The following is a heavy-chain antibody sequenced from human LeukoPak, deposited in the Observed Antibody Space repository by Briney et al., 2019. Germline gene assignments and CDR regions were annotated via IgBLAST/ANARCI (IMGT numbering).Heavy chain of an antibody. D-gene: IGHD5-12*01. CDR2: ISSSSSYI. CDR3: ARDLEYSGYDWDY. Sequence: GGSLRLSCAASGFTFSSYSMNWVRQAPGKGLEWVSSISSSSSYIYYADSVKGRFTISRDNAKNSLYLQMNSLRAEDTAVYYYARDLEYSGYDWDYWGQGTLVTVSS. J-gene: IGHJ4*02. CDR1: GFTFSSYS. V-gene: IGHV3-21*01.